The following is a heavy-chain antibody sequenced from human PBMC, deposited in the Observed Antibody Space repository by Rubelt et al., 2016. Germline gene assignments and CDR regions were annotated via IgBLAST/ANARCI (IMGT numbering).Heavy chain of an antibody. V-gene: IGHV4-59*01. Sequence: QVQLQESGPGLVKPSETLSLTCTVSGGSISSYYWSWIRQPPGKGLEWIGYIYYSGSTYYNPSLKSRVTISLETSKNQFSRELVFVTAADTALYYCARYYYDFWGGGDYGMDVWGQGTTVTVSS. CDR2: IYYSGST. CDR3: ARYYYDFWGGGDYGMDV. D-gene: IGHD3-3*01. CDR1: GGSISSYY. J-gene: IGHJ6*02.